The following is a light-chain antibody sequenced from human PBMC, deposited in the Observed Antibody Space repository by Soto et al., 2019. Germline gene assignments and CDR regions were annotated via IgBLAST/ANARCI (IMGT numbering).Light chain of an antibody. V-gene: IGKV1-27*01. CDR2: AAS. Sequence: DIQMTQSPSSLSASVGDRVTITCRASQGISNYLAWYQQKPGKVPKVLIYAASTLQSGVQFRFSGSGSGTDFTLTIRSLQPEDVATYYCKKYNSAPPTFGQGTKVDIK. J-gene: IGKJ1*01. CDR3: KKYNSAPPT. CDR1: QGISNY.